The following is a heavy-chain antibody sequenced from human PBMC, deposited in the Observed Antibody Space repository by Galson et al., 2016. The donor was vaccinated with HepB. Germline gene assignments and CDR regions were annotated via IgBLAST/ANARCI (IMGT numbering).Heavy chain of an antibody. V-gene: IGHV3-21*01. D-gene: IGHD6-13*01. CDR1: GFTLHTYT. CDR2: ISSGSSYI. Sequence: SLRLSCAASGFTLHTYTMNWVRQAPGKGLEWVSSISSGSSYIYYADSLKGRFTISRDNAKNSLSLQMNSLRAEDTAVYYCARLVTSNSWYGWFDPWGQGTLVTVSS. CDR3: ARLVTSNSWYGWFDP. J-gene: IGHJ5*02.